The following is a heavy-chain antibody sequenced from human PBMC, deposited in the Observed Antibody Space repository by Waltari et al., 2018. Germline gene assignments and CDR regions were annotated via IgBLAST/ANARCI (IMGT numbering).Heavy chain of an antibody. Sequence: QVQLVQSGAEVKKPGASVKVSCKASGYTFTSYGISWVRQAPGQGLEWMGWISAYNGNTNYAQKLQGRVTMTTDTSPGTAYMELSRLRSDDTAAYYCARDGRGDYEWVQIDYWGQGTLVTVSS. V-gene: IGHV1-18*01. D-gene: IGHD4-17*01. J-gene: IGHJ4*02. CDR2: ISAYNGNT. CDR3: ARDGRGDYEWVQIDY. CDR1: GYTFTSYG.